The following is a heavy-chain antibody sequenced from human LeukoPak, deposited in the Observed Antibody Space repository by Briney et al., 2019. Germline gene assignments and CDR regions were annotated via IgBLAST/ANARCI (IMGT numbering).Heavy chain of an antibody. Sequence: GGSLRLSCAASGFTFSNYWMHWVRQAPGKGLVWVSRINSDGINTSYADSVKGRFTISRDNAKNTLNLQMNSLRAEDTAVYYCAAEMATIRAMYQSLGDGAFDIWGQGTMVTVSS. V-gene: IGHV3-74*01. CDR1: GFTFSNYW. CDR3: AAEMATIRAMYQSLGDGAFDI. D-gene: IGHD5-24*01. J-gene: IGHJ3*02. CDR2: INSDGINT.